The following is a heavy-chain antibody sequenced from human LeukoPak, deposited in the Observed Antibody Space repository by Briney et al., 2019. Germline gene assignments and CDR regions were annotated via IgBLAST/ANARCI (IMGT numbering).Heavy chain of an antibody. CDR2: IWSDGTNK. CDR1: GFTFSHFG. J-gene: IGHJ4*02. CDR3: AKDAQRGFDYSNSLEY. D-gene: IGHD4-11*01. V-gene: IGHV3-33*06. Sequence: PVGSMRLSCAASGFTFSHFGFHWVRQAPGKGLEWVAVIWSDGTNKYYGDSVKGRFIIQRDDSQKTVYLQMNRLRAEDTAIYYCAKDAQRGFDYSNSLEYWGQGSLVTVSS.